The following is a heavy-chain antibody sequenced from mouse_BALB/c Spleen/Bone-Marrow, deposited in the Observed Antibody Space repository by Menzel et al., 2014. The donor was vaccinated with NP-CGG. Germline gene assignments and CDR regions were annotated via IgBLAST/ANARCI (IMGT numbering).Heavy chain of an antibody. J-gene: IGHJ2*01. D-gene: IGHD2-1*01. CDR2: ISYDGSN. CDR3: ASGNYFNFDY. CDR1: GYSITSGYY. V-gene: IGHV3-6*02. Sequence: EVQLQQSGPGLVKPSQSLSLTCSVTGYSITSGYYRNWIRQFPGNKLEWMGYISYDGSNNYNPSLKNRISITRDTSKNQFFLKLNSVTTEDTATYYCASGNYFNFDYWGQGTTLTVSS.